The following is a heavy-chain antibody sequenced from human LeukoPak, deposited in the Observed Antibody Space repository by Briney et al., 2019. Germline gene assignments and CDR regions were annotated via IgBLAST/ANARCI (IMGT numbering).Heavy chain of an antibody. CDR1: GFNFRAYW. Sequence: GGSLRLSCAASGFNFRAYWMSWARQAPGKGLEWVASLNQDADREYYVDSVKGRFTISRDNAKNSLYLQMDSLRVEDTAVYYCARATTASARDNWGQGTLVTVSS. V-gene: IGHV3-7*01. J-gene: IGHJ4*02. D-gene: IGHD1-14*01. CDR2: LNQDADRE. CDR3: ARATTASARDN.